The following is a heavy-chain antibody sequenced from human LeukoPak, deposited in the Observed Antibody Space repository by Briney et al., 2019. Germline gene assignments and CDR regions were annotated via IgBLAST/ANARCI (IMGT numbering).Heavy chain of an antibody. J-gene: IGHJ6*02. V-gene: IGHV1-18*01. CDR3: ARDSCGSCYWAVEYYYYYGMDV. Sequence: ASVKVSCKASGYTFTSYGISWVRQAPGQGLEWMGWIGAYNGNTNHAQKLQGRVTMTTDTSTSTAYMELRSLRSDDTAVYYCARDSCGSCYWAVEYYYYYGMDVWGQGTTVTVSS. D-gene: IGHD2-15*01. CDR2: IGAYNGNT. CDR1: GYTFTSYG.